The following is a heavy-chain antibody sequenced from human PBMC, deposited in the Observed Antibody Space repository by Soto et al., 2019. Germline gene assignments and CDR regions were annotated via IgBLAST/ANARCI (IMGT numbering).Heavy chain of an antibody. CDR3: AKVPTGAMATIFQAFEI. J-gene: IGHJ3*02. D-gene: IGHD5-12*01. CDR2: ISHSGGST. V-gene: IGHV3-23*01. Sequence: PGGSLRLSCAASGFTFSSYAMNWVRQAPGKGLEWVSAISHSGGSTYYADSVKGRFTISRDNSKNTLYLQMNTLRGEDTAVYYCAKVPTGAMATIFQAFEIWGQGTMVTVSS. CDR1: GFTFSSYA.